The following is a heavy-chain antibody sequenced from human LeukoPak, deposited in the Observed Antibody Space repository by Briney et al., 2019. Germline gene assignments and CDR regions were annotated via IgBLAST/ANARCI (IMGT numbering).Heavy chain of an antibody. J-gene: IGHJ4*02. V-gene: IGHV4-30-2*01. D-gene: IGHD3-10*01. CDR3: ARVGDGFSLYYFDY. CDR1: GGSISSGGYS. Sequence: PSETLSLTCAVSGGSISSGGYSWSWIRQPPGQGLEWIGYIYHSGSTYYNPSLKSRVTISVDRSKNQFSLNLSSVTAADTAVYYCARVGDGFSLYYFDYWGQGTLVTVSS. CDR2: IYHSGST.